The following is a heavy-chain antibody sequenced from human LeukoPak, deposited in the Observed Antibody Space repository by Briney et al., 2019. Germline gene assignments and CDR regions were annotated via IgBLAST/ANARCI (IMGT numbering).Heavy chain of an antibody. V-gene: IGHV2-5*01. D-gene: IGHD2/OR15-2a*01. CDR2: IYWNDDK. J-gene: IGHJ4*02. Sequence: SGPILVKPTQTLTLTCTFSGFSLSTSGVGVGWIRQPPGKALEWLALIYWNDDKRYSPSLKSRLSITNDASKNQVVLTMTNMDPADTGTYYCGHIFNSSPYSWGQGTLVTVSS. CDR3: GHIFNSSPYS. CDR1: GFSLSTSGVG.